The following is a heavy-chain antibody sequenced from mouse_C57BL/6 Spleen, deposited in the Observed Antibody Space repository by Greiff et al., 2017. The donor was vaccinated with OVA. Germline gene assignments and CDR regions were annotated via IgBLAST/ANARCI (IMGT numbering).Heavy chain of an antibody. J-gene: IGHJ1*03. Sequence: QVQLQQPGAELVKPGASVKLSCKASGYTFTSYWMQWVKQRPGQGLEWIGEIDPSDSYTNYNQKFKGKATLTVDTSSSTAYMQLSSLTSEDAAVYYCARFDRYWYFDVWGTGTTVTVSS. CDR1: GYTFTSYW. CDR3: ARFDRYWYFDV. CDR2: IDPSDSYT. V-gene: IGHV1-50*01.